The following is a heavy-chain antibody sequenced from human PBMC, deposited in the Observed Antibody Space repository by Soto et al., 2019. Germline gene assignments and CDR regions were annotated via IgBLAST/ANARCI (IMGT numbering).Heavy chain of an antibody. D-gene: IGHD3-22*01. Sequence: SETLSLTCTVSGGSITGGSISSTTYYWGWMRQPPGKGLEWIASFFIGGSTNYNPSLKSRVTISVDTSKNQFSLKLSSVTAADTAVYYCARGGYYDSSGYSLWGQGTLVTVS. J-gene: IGHJ4*02. CDR2: FFIGGST. CDR3: ARGGYYDSSGYSL. CDR1: GGSITGGSISSTTYY. V-gene: IGHV4-39*07.